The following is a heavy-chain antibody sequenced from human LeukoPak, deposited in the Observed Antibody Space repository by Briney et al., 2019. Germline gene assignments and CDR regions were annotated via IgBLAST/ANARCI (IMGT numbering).Heavy chain of an antibody. CDR3: TRVGYIDEGIDY. J-gene: IGHJ4*02. CDR1: GFPFSSYW. D-gene: IGHD5-24*01. V-gene: IGHV3-7*04. CDR2: IKQDGSKK. Sequence: GGSLRLSCVASGFPFSSYWMTWVRQAPGKGLEWVANIKQDGSKKSYVDSVKGRFSISRDNAKNSLYLQMNSLRAEDTAIYYCTRVGYIDEGIDYWGQGTLVTVSS.